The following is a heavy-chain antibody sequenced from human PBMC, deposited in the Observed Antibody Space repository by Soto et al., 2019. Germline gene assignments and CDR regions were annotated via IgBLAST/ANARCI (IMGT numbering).Heavy chain of an antibody. V-gene: IGHV3-30*18. J-gene: IGHJ4*02. CDR3: AKNLDSSGSRYDGLFMAFDY. CDR2: ISYDGSNQ. Sequence: PGWSLRLSCAASAFARNNYGMHWCRQAPGKGLEWVAVISYDGSNQHYADSVKGRFTISRDNSMGALFLQMNSLRPEDTAVYFCAKNLDSSGSRYDGLFMAFDYWGQGTPVTVSS. D-gene: IGHD6-25*01. CDR1: AFARNNYG.